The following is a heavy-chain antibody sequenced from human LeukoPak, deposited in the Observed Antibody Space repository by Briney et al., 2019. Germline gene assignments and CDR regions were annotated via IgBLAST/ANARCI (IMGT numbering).Heavy chain of an antibody. Sequence: PGGSLRLSCAASGFTFSSYSMNWVRQAPGKGLEWVSSISSSSSYIYYADSVKGRFTISGDNAKNSLYLQMNSLRAEDTAVYYCARVVTTYAFDIWGQGTMVTVSS. V-gene: IGHV3-21*01. CDR2: ISSSSSYI. J-gene: IGHJ3*02. CDR1: GFTFSSYS. CDR3: ARVVTTYAFDI. D-gene: IGHD4-17*01.